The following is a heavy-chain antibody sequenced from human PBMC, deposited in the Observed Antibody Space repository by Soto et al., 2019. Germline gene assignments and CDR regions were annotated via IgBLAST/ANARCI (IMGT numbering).Heavy chain of an antibody. Sequence: GGSLRLSCAASGFTFNIYSMNWVRQAPGKGLEWVSYISSSSSTIYYADSVKGRFTISRDNAKNSLYLQMNSLRAEDTAVYYCVRIGGGSPGYYWGQGTLVTVSS. CDR3: VRIGGGSPGYY. CDR1: GFTFNIYS. CDR2: ISSSSSTI. J-gene: IGHJ4*02. V-gene: IGHV3-48*01.